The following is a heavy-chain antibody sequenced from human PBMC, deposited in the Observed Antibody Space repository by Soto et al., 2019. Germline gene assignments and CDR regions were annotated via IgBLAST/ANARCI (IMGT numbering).Heavy chain of an antibody. D-gene: IGHD6-13*01. CDR3: AIDKAAAGTSGMAA. CDR2: IIPIFDTT. CDR1: GGTFSTYG. V-gene: IGHV1-69*01. Sequence: QVQLVQSGAEVKKPGYSVKVSCKASGGTFSTYGINWVRQAPGQGLEWMGGIIPIFDTTNYAQKFQGKFTLTADESTRTVYMELRRLRPEDTAVYYCAIDKAAAGTSGMAAGGQGTTVSVPS. J-gene: IGHJ6*02.